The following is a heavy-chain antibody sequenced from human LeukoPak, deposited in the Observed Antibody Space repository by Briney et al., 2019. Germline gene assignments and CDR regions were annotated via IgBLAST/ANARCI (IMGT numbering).Heavy chain of an antibody. CDR3: ARDGWDYYGPSLYWYFDL. Sequence: GGSLRLSCAASGFTFSSYAMHWVRQAPGKGLEWVAVISYDGSNKYYADSVKGRFTISRDNSKNTLYLQMNSLRAEDTAVYYCARDGWDYYGPSLYWYFDLWGRGTLVTVSS. V-gene: IGHV3-30-3*01. J-gene: IGHJ2*01. CDR1: GFTFSSYA. CDR2: ISYDGSNK. D-gene: IGHD3-10*01.